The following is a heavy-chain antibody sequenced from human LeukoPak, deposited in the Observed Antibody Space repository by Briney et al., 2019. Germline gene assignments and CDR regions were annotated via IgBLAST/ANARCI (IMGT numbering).Heavy chain of an antibody. CDR1: GYTFSNYI. Sequence: GGSLILSCGASGYTFSNYIMECVPQAPDKVVEGFSSIEKTGSYVYHVDSVRGRFTISRDKAKNSLYLQMNSLRAEETAVSYCAREGVGIKDLDYWGPGELVTVSS. CDR3: AREGVGIKDLDY. CDR2: IEKTGSYV. J-gene: IGHJ4*01. D-gene: IGHD1-26*01. V-gene: IGHV3-21*01.